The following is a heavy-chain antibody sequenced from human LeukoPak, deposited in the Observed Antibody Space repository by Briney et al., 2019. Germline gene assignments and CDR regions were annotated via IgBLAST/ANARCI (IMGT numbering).Heavy chain of an antibody. CDR3: ARGSGLLGNYYDSSGVFDY. CDR1: GGSISSGGYY. Sequence: PSETLSLTCTVSGGSISSGGYYWSWIRQHPGKGLEWIGYIYYSGSTCYNPSLKSRVTISVDTSKNQFSLKLSSVTAADTAVYYCARGSGLLGNYYDSSGVFDYWGQGTLVTVSS. D-gene: IGHD3-22*01. V-gene: IGHV4-31*03. CDR2: IYYSGST. J-gene: IGHJ4*02.